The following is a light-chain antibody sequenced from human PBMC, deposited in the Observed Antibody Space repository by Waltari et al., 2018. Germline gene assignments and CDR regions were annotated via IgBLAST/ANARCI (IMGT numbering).Light chain of an antibody. CDR1: QTVRTTY. Sequence: EIVLTQSPGTLSLSPGERATLSCTASQTVRTTYLAWYKQKLGQAPTLLIYGASSRATGIPDRFSGSGAGTDFSLTNSSLEPEDFAVYYCQQYDISPLTFCGGTKVEIK. CDR2: GAS. CDR3: QQYDISPLT. J-gene: IGKJ4*01. V-gene: IGKV3-20*01.